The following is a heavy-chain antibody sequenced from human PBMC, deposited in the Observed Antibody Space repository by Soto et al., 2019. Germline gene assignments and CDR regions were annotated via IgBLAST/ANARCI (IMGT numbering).Heavy chain of an antibody. Sequence: TSTVSGASLSRYHCSWIRQPAGKGLEWIWRIYTSGSTNYNPSLKSRVTMSVDTSKNHFSLKLSSVTAADTAVYYCARYSRGWSDYWGQGTLVT. CDR2: IYTSGST. CDR3: ARYSRGWSDY. V-gene: IGHV4-4*07. CDR1: GASLSRYH. J-gene: IGHJ4*02. D-gene: IGHD6-19*01.